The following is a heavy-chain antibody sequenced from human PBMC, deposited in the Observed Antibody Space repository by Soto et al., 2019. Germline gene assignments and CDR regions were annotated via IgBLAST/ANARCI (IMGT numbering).Heavy chain of an antibody. CDR1: GGSISSGGYY. V-gene: IGHV4-31*03. CDR2: IYYSGST. Sequence: SETLSLTCSVSGGSISSGGYYWSWIRQHPGKGLEWIGYIYYSGSTYYNPSLKSRVTISVDTSKNQFSLKLSSVTAADTAVYYRARDRYSSPFDIWGQGTMVTVSS. J-gene: IGHJ3*02. D-gene: IGHD2-21*01. CDR3: ARDRYSSPFDI.